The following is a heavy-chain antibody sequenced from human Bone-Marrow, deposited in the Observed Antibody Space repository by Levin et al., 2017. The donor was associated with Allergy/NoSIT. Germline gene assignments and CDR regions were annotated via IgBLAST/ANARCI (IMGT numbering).Heavy chain of an antibody. CDR1: SLTTRGVG. CDR2: IYWDDAK. D-gene: IGHD4-17*01. J-gene: IGHJ4*02. V-gene: IGHV2-5*02. Sequence: SLTTRGVGVGWIRQPPGKALEWLALIYWDDAKRYSPSLRRRHTITKDTSKNQVGLTMNNMDPVDTATYYCSHRGLNDAGDVRVDYWGQGTLVAVSS. CDR3: SHRGLNDAGDVRVDY.